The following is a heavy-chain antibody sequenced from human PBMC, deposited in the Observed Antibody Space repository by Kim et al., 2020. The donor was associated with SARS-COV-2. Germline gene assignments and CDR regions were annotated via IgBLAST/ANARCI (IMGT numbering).Heavy chain of an antibody. D-gene: IGHD3-3*01. CDR3: AREHYDFWSGYRARDGKYYYYGMDV. Sequence: ASVKVSCKASGYTFTSYAMNWVRQAPGQGLEWMGWINTNTGNPTYAQGFTGRFVFSLDTSVSTAYLQISSLKAEDTAVYYCAREHYDFWSGYRARDGKYYYYGMDVWGQGTTVTVSS. V-gene: IGHV7-4-1*02. CDR1: GYTFTSYA. J-gene: IGHJ6*02. CDR2: INTNTGNP.